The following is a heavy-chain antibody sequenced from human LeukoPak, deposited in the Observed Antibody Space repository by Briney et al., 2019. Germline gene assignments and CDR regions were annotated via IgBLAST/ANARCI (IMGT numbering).Heavy chain of an antibody. J-gene: IGHJ3*02. CDR2: FDPEDGET. CDR1: GYTLTDLS. Sequence: ASVKVSCKVSGYTLTDLSMHWVRQAPGKGLEWMRGFDPEDGETIYAQKFQGRVTMTEDTSTDTAYMELSSLRSEDTAVYYCATRRVSYYYDSSGSGLDAFDICGQGTMVTVSS. V-gene: IGHV1-24*01. CDR3: ATRRVSYYYDSSGSGLDAFDI. D-gene: IGHD3-22*01.